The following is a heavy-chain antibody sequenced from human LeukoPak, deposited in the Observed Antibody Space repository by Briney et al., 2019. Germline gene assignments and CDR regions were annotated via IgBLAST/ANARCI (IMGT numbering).Heavy chain of an antibody. Sequence: GGSLSLFCAVSGITLSNYGMSWVRQAPGKGLEWVAGISDSGGRTNYADCVKGRFTISRGKPKNTLYLQMNSLRAEDTAVYFCATRGFVIGVILVGFHKEAYYFDSWGQGALVTVSS. CDR2: ISDSGGRT. D-gene: IGHD2-21*01. V-gene: IGHV3-23*01. CDR1: GITLSNYG. CDR3: ATRGFVIGVILVGFHKEAYYFDS. J-gene: IGHJ4*02.